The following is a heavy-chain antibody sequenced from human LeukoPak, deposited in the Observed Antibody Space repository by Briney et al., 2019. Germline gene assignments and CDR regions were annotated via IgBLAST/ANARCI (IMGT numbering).Heavy chain of an antibody. V-gene: IGHV4-39*01. Sequence: SETLSLTCSVSGDSISRSSYYWAWIRQSPGKGLEWIGNSYYSGTAYYTPSLRSRVTISVRTSENQCSLTLRSVPAADTAVYYCVELQAGGNFGIEFWGQGTTVTVS. CDR1: GDSISRSSYY. J-gene: IGHJ6*02. CDR2: SYYSGTA. D-gene: IGHD1-26*01. CDR3: VELQAGGNFGIEF.